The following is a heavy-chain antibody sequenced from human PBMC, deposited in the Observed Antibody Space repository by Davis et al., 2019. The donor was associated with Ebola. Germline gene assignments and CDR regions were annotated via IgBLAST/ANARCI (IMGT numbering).Heavy chain of an antibody. CDR3: AREGGRFYGMDV. Sequence: MPSETLSLTCAVSGGSISSSNWWSWVRQSPGKGLEWIGEIYQSGTTNYNPSLKSRVTISIDKFKNQFSLKLTSVTAADTAVYYCAREGGRFYGMDVWGKGTTVTVFS. J-gene: IGHJ6*04. CDR1: GGSISSSNW. D-gene: IGHD3-16*01. CDR2: IYQSGTT. V-gene: IGHV4-4*02.